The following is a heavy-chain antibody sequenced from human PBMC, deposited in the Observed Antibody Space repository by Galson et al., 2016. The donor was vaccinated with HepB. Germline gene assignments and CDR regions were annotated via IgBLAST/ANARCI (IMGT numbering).Heavy chain of an antibody. Sequence: SLRLSCAASGFTFTSYAMSWVRQAPGKGLEWVSGISGSGFSTYYADSVQGRFSISRDISKNTLYLQMNSLRAEDTAVYYCAKGSVESAGSEWLVTMHYYFDNWGQGTLVTVSS. CDR3: AKGSVESAGSEWLVTMHYYFDN. J-gene: IGHJ4*02. D-gene: IGHD6-19*01. CDR2: ISGSGFST. V-gene: IGHV3-23*01. CDR1: GFTFTSYA.